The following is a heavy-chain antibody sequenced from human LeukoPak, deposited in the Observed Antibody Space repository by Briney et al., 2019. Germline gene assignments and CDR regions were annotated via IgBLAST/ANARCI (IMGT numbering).Heavy chain of an antibody. J-gene: IGHJ4*02. CDR1: GFTFSSYA. CDR3: AKDPEYYGSGSYLRYFDY. D-gene: IGHD3-10*01. CDR2: ISGSGGST. Sequence: GGSLRLSCAASGFTFSSYAMSWVRQAPGKGLEWVSAISGSGGSTYYADSVKGRFTISRDNSKNTLYLQMNSLRAEDTAVYYCAKDPEYYGSGSYLRYFDYWGQGTLVTVSS. V-gene: IGHV3-23*01.